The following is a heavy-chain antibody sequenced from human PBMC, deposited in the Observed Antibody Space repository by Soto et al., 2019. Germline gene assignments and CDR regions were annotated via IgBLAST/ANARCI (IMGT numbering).Heavy chain of an antibody. Sequence: QVQLQESGPGLVKPSQTLSLTCTVSGGSISSDGYYWSWIRQHPGKGLEWIGYIYYSGNTYYNPSLKSRVTISVDTSENQFSLKLSSVTAADTAVYYCARGVPYYFDYWGQGTLVTVSS. D-gene: IGHD2-2*01. CDR1: GGSISSDGYY. J-gene: IGHJ4*02. CDR2: IYYSGNT. CDR3: ARGVPYYFDY. V-gene: IGHV4-31*03.